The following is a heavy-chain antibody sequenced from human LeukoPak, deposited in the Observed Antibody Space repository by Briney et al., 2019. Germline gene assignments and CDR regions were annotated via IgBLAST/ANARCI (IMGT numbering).Heavy chain of an antibody. CDR1: GFTFSRYS. CDR2: ISSSSSYI. CDR3: ASEASISSTWYGGDY. D-gene: IGHD6-13*01. V-gene: IGHV3-21*01. Sequence: GGSLRLSCAASGFTFSRYSMNWVRQAPGKGLEWVSSISSSSSYIYYADSVKGRFTISRDNAKNSLYLQMNSLRAEDTAVYYCASEASISSTWYGGDYWGQGTLVTVSS. J-gene: IGHJ4*02.